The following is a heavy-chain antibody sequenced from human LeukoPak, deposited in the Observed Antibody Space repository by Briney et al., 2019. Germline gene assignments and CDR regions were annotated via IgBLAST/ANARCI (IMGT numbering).Heavy chain of an antibody. D-gene: IGHD4-17*01. CDR2: INPSGGST. Sequence: ASVKVSCKASGYTFTSYYMHWVRQAPGQGLEWMGIINPSGGSTNYAQKFQGRVTITADKSTSTAYMELSSLRSEDTAVYYCASSPGPTGGDDGAFDIWGQGTMVTVPS. CDR3: ASSPGPTGGDDGAFDI. V-gene: IGHV1-46*01. CDR1: GYTFTSYY. J-gene: IGHJ3*02.